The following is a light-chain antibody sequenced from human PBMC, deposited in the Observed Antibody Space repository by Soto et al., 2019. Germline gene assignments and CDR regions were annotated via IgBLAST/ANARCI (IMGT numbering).Light chain of an antibody. V-gene: IGLV7-46*01. Sequence: QTVVTQEPSLTVSPGGTVTLTCGASTGAVTSGHCPNWFQQRPGQAPRTLIYDTSNKHSWTPARFSGSLLGGKAALTLSGAQPEDEADYYCLLSQSGAVVFGGGTKVTVL. CDR3: LLSQSGAVV. J-gene: IGLJ2*01. CDR2: DTS. CDR1: TGAVTSGHC.